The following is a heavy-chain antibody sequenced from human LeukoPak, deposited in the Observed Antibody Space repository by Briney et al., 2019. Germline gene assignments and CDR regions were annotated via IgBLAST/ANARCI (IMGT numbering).Heavy chain of an antibody. CDR1: GYTFTGYY. J-gene: IGHJ6*02. Sequence: ASVKVSCKASGYTFTGYYMHWVRQAPGQGLEWMGIINPSGGSTSYAQKFQGRVTMTRDTSTSTVYVELSSLRSEDTAVYYCARDLVTMVREYYYYYYGMDVWGQGTTVTVSS. D-gene: IGHD3-10*01. CDR3: ARDLVTMVREYYYYYYGMDV. CDR2: INPSGGST. V-gene: IGHV1-46*01.